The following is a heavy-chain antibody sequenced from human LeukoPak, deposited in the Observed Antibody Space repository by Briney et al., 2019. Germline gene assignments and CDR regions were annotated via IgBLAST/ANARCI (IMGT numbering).Heavy chain of an antibody. D-gene: IGHD5-24*01. J-gene: IGHJ4*02. Sequence: SETLSLTCTVSGGPISSSNFHWGWIRQPPGKGLEWIGTVFHSGSTYYNPSLESRITISVDTSKNQFSLKLRSVTAADTAVYYCARRSRDGYFLDSWGQGTLVTVSS. CDR2: VFHSGST. CDR3: ARRSRDGYFLDS. CDR1: GGPISSSNFH. V-gene: IGHV4-39*01.